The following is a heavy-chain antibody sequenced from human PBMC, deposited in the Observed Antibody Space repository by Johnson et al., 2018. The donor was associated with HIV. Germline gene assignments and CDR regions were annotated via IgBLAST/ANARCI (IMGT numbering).Heavy chain of an antibody. CDR2: IWYDGSNK. Sequence: QGQLVDSGGGVVQPGKSLRLSCAASGFTFSGYAIHWVRQAPGKGLEWVAVIWYDGSNKYYADSVKGRFTISRDNSKNTLYLQMNSLRAEDTAVYYCARDPSAGEQLDDAFDIWGQGTMVTVSS. D-gene: IGHD6-6*01. CDR3: ARDPSAGEQLDDAFDI. CDR1: GFTFSGYA. V-gene: IGHV3-33*01. J-gene: IGHJ3*02.